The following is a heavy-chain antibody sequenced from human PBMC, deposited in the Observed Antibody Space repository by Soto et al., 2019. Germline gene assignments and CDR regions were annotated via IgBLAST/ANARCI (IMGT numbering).Heavy chain of an antibody. D-gene: IGHD1-20*01. CDR2: ISWNSGSI. V-gene: IGHV3-9*01. J-gene: IGHJ4*02. CDR1: GFTFDDYA. Sequence: PGGSLTLSCAASGFTFDDYAMHWVRHAPGKGLEWVSGISWNSGSIGYADSVKGRFTISRDNAKNSLYLQMNSPRAADTALYYWATGLTGTPESAGRDYWGQGTLVTVSS. CDR3: ATGLTGTPESAGRDY.